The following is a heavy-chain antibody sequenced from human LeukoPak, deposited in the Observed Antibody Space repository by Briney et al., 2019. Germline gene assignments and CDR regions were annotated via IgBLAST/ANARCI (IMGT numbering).Heavy chain of an antibody. CDR2: LYSGGRT. V-gene: IGHV3-66*01. CDR1: GFTVNSIF. D-gene: IGHD3-10*01. J-gene: IGHJ4*02. Sequence: GGSLRPSCAASGFTVNSIFMSWVRQAPGKGLEWISVLYSGGRTDYADSVKGRFTISRDNSKNMLYLQMNNLRPEDTAVYYCARENGRGVISPYFDSWGQGTLVTVSS. CDR3: ARENGRGVISPYFDS.